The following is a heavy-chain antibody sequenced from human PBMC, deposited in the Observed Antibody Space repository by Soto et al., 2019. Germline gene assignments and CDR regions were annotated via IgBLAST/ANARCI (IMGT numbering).Heavy chain of an antibody. Sequence: QVQLQESGPGLVKPSQTLSLTCTVSGGSISSGGYHWSWIRQHPGKGLEWIGYIYYSGSTSYNPSLKSRVTISEGTSKNQFSLKLSSVTAADTAVYFCARGVRDWGQGTLVTVSS. CDR3: ARGVRD. V-gene: IGHV4-31*03. CDR1: GGSISSGGYH. J-gene: IGHJ4*02. CDR2: IYYSGST. D-gene: IGHD3-10*01.